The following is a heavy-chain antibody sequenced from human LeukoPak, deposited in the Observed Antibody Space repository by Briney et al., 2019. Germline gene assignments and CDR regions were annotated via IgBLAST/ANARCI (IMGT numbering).Heavy chain of an antibody. J-gene: IGHJ4*02. CDR1: GFSFSRYS. D-gene: IGHD1-1*01. CDR3: ARDVDWSFDI. V-gene: IGHV3-48*01. CDR2: ITSSGSTN. Sequence: GGSLRLSYTASGFSFSRYSMNWVRQAPGKGLEWISYITSSGSTNSYADSVKGRFTISRDNAKNSLFLQMNTLRSEDTAVYYCARDVDWSFDIWGQGILVAVSS.